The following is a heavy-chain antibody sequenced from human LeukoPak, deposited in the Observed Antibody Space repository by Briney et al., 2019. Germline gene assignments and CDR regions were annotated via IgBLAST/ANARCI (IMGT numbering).Heavy chain of an antibody. V-gene: IGHV1-18*01. CDR1: GYTFTSYG. D-gene: IGHD1/OR15-1a*01. J-gene: IGHJ4*02. CDR2: ISSYNGNT. Sequence: ASVKVSCKASGYTFTSYGISWVRQAPGHGLEWMGWISSYNGNTNYAQKLQGRVTMTTDTSTSTAYMELRSPRSDDTAVYYCARGTDTEQSDYCGQGTLVTVSS. CDR3: ARGTDTEQSDY.